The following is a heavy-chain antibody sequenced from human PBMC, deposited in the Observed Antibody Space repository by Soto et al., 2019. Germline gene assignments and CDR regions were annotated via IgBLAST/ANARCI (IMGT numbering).Heavy chain of an antibody. D-gene: IGHD3-10*01. CDR3: ARIPYYYGSGSYSYLPPV. J-gene: IGHJ6*02. CDR1: GGTFSSYA. CDR2: VIPIFGTA. Sequence: QVQLVQSGAEVKKPGSSVKVSCKASGGTFSSYAISWVRQAPGQGLEWMGGVIPIFGTANYAQKFQGRVTITADESTSTAYMELSSLRSEDTAVYYCARIPYYYGSGSYSYLPPVWGQGTTVTVSS. V-gene: IGHV1-69*01.